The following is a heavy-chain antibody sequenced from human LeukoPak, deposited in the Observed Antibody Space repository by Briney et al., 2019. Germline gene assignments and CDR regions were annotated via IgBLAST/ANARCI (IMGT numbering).Heavy chain of an antibody. Sequence: AGGSLRLSCAASGFTFSSYGMHWVRQAPGKGLEWVAVIWYDGSNKYYADSVKGRFTISRDNSKNTLYLQMNSLRAEDTAVYYCARDVEITVKYCSGGSCYSDYYYYGMDVWGQGTTVTVSS. CDR2: IWYDGSNK. V-gene: IGHV3-33*01. J-gene: IGHJ6*02. CDR1: GFTFSSYG. CDR3: ARDVEITVKYCSGGSCYSDYYYYGMDV. D-gene: IGHD2-15*01.